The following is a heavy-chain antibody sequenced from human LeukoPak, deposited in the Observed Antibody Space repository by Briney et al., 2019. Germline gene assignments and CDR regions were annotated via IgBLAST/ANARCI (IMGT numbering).Heavy chain of an antibody. CDR1: GFTFSSYA. CDR3: ARDLIQLWLRGFIGY. J-gene: IGHJ4*02. CDR2: ISYDGSNK. D-gene: IGHD5-18*01. Sequence: GGSLRLSCEASGFTFSSYAMHWVRQAPGKGLEGVAVISYDGSNKYYADSVKGRFTISRDNSKNTLYLQMNSLRAEDTAVYYCARDLIQLWLRGFIGYWGQGTLVTVSS. V-gene: IGHV3-30*04.